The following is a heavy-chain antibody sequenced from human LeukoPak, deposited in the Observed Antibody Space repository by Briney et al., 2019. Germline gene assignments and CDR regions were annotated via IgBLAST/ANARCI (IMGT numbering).Heavy chain of an antibody. CDR1: GFTFGDYD. CDR2: IRADGATT. CDR3: ARDNTGSYEY. V-gene: IGHV3-43*02. D-gene: IGHD1-26*01. Sequence: GGSLRLSCAASGFTFGDYDMHWVRQAPGKGLEWVSLIRADGATTRYTDSVKGRFTISRDNSKDSLYLQMNSLRTEDTAMYYCARDNTGSYEYWGQGTLVTVSP. J-gene: IGHJ4*02.